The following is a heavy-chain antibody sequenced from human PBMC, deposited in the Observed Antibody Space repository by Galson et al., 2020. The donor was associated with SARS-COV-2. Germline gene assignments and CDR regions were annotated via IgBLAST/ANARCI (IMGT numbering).Heavy chain of an antibody. J-gene: IGHJ4*01. Sequence: SGPTLVKPTDTLTLNCTVSQFSVGHSRMGVSWIRQTPGKALEWLAYIFPNDAKSYHTSLRTRVTLSKDTTKSQVVLTITNMDPADTATYYCARIDPIAARAVFWGQGSLVTVSS. CDR1: QFSVGHSRMG. D-gene: IGHD6-6*01. V-gene: IGHV2-26*01. CDR2: IFPNDAK. CDR3: ARIDPIAARAVF.